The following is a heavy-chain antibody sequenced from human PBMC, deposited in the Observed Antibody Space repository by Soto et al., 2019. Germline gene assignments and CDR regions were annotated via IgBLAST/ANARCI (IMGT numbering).Heavy chain of an antibody. J-gene: IGHJ6*02. V-gene: IGHV3-23*01. CDR2: ISGSGGST. CDR3: AKFVAGRYFDWLPPYYYYGMDV. CDR1: GFTFSSYA. Sequence: PGGSLRLSCAASGFTFSSYAMSWVRQAPGKGLEWVSAISGSGGSTYYADSVKGRFTISRDNSKNTLYLQMNSLRAEDTAVYYCAKFVAGRYFDWLPPYYYYGMDVWGQGTTVTVSS. D-gene: IGHD3-9*01.